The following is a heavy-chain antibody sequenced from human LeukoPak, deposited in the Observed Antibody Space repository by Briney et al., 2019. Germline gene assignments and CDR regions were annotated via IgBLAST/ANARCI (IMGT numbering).Heavy chain of an antibody. CDR2: ITGSTKYI. Sequence: PGGSLRLSCAASGFTFNTYTMNWVRQAPGKGLEWVSAITGSTKYIPSNIYYADAVQGRFTISRDDAKNLVYLQMNSLRAEDTAVYYCARDLSDSYYVYAFDIWGQGTMVTVSS. V-gene: IGHV3-21*06. D-gene: IGHD3-10*02. CDR1: GFTFNTYT. J-gene: IGHJ3*02. CDR3: ARDLSDSYYVYAFDI.